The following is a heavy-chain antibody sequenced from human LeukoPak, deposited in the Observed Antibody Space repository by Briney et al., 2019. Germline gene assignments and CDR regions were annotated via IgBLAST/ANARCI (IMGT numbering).Heavy chain of an antibody. CDR3: ARVLAPSCSGTHPFFAY. J-gene: IGHJ4*02. D-gene: IGHD3-10*02. V-gene: IGHV3-30*04. CDR1: GFTFSSYA. CDR2: ISYDGSRK. Sequence: GGSLRLSCAASGFTFSSYAMHWVRQAPGKGLEWVAVISYDGSRKYYADSVKGRFSISRDNSKNTLYLQVNSLRTDDTALYYCARVLAPSCSGTHPFFAYWGQGTLVTVSS.